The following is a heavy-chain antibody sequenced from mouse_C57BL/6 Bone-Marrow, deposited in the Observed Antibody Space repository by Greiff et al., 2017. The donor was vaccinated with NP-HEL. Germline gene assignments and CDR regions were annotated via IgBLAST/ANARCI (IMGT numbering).Heavy chain of an antibody. CDR2: IDPSDSYT. CDR1: GYTFTSYW. Sequence: QVQLQQPGAELVKPGASVKLSCKASGYTFTSYWMHWVKQRPGRGLEWIGEIDPSDSYTNYNQKFKGKSTLTVDKSSSTAYMQLSSLTSEDSAVYYCARCYYYGSSPSYWYFDVWGTGTTVTVSS. D-gene: IGHD1-1*01. J-gene: IGHJ1*03. CDR3: ARCYYYGSSPSYWYFDV. V-gene: IGHV1-69*01.